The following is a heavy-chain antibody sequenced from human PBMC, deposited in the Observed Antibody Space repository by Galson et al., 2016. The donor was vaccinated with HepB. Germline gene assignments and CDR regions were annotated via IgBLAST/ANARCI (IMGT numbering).Heavy chain of an antibody. CDR1: GLNFRISSYT. CDR3: ARGDGIWTAYYREYSLH. J-gene: IGHJ1*01. CDR2: INSIGGDI. Sequence: SLRLSCAASGLNFRISSYTMNWVRQAPGKGLEWISSINSIGGDIYYVDSVKGRFTISRDNAKNSVFLQMNSLRAEDTAVYYCARGDGIWTAYYREYSLHWGPGILVTGSS. V-gene: IGHV3-21*01. D-gene: IGHD3/OR15-3a*01.